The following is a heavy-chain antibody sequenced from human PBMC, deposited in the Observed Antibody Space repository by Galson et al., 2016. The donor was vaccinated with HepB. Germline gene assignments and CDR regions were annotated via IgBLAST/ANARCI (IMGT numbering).Heavy chain of an antibody. CDR2: IDDGGRTI. CDR1: GFTFSTSE. CDR3: TRVTGWLQSDY. J-gene: IGHJ4*02. Sequence: SLRLSCAASGFTFSTSEMQWVRQAPGKGLERVSYIDDGGRTIYYADSVRGRFTISRDNAKNSVYLQMNRLRAEDTGVYYCTRVTGWLQSDYWGRGTLVTVSS. V-gene: IGHV3-48*03. D-gene: IGHD5-24*01.